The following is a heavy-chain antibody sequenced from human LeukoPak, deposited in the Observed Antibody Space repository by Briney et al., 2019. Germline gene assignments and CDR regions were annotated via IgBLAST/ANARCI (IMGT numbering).Heavy chain of an antibody. CDR2: INSDGSTT. J-gene: IGHJ3*02. CDR1: GFTFSSYW. V-gene: IGHV3-74*01. CDR3: AREGGSHGALDI. D-gene: IGHD1-26*01. Sequence: GGSLRLSCAASGFTFSSYWMHWVRQVPGKGLVWVSRINSDGSTTSYADSVKGRFTISRDNAKNTLYLQMNSLRAEDTAVYYCAREGGSHGALDIWGQGTMVTVSS.